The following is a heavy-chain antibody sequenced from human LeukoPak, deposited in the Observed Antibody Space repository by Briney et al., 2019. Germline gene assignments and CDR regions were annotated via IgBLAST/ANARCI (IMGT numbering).Heavy chain of an antibody. CDR2: IYYSGST. D-gene: IGHD3-22*01. Sequence: TSETLSLTCTVSGGSISSSSYYWGWICQPPGKGLEWIGSIYYSGSTYYNPSLKSRVTISVDTSKNQFSLKLSSVTAADTAVYYCVMTYYYGSSLHYFDYWGQGTLVTVSS. CDR3: VMTYYYGSSLHYFDY. CDR1: GGSISSSSYY. V-gene: IGHV4-39*01. J-gene: IGHJ4*02.